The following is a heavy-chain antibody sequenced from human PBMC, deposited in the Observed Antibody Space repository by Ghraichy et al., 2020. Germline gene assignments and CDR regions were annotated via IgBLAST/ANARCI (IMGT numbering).Heavy chain of an antibody. CDR3: ARDLMVRGVIPPSYGMDV. V-gene: IGHV1-2*02. Sequence: ASVKVSCKASGYTFTGYYMHWVRQAPGQGLEWMGWINPNSGGTNYAQKFQGRVTMTRDTSISTAYMELSRLRSDDTAVYYCARDLMVRGVIPPSYGMDVWGQGTTVTVSS. J-gene: IGHJ6*02. CDR2: INPNSGGT. D-gene: IGHD3-10*01. CDR1: GYTFTGYY.